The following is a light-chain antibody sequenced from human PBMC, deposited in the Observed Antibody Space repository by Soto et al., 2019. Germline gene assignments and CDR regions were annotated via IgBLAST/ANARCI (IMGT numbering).Light chain of an antibody. CDR1: QTVRSN. CDR3: QQYNDLRRT. CDR2: GAS. V-gene: IGKV3-15*01. Sequence: EVVMTQSPATLSLSPGDRATLSCRASQTVRSNLAWYQQKSGQAPRVLIHGASTRATGVPDRFSGSGSGTDFTLTISSLQSEDFAVYYCQQYNDLRRTFGQGTKVDIK. J-gene: IGKJ1*01.